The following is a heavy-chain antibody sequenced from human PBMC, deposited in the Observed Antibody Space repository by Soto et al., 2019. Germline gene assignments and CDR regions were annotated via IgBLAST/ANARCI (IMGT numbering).Heavy chain of an antibody. V-gene: IGHV3-30*03. Sequence: GGSLRLSCAASGFTFSTYGMHWVRQAPGKGLEWVAVISYDGSIIYYADSVKGRFTISRDNAKNSLYLQMNSLRAEDTAIYYCARGVPAAMSYFQYWGQGTLVTVSS. CDR3: ARGVPAAMSYFQY. D-gene: IGHD2-2*01. CDR1: GFTFSTYG. CDR2: ISYDGSII. J-gene: IGHJ1*01.